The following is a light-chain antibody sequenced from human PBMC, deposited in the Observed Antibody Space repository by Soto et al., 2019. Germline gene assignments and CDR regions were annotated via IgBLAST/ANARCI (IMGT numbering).Light chain of an antibody. Sequence: DIVMTQSPGSLAVSLGERATINCKSSQSVLYSSNNKNYLAWYQQKPGQPPKLLIYWASTRESGVPDRFSGSGSGTDFTLTISSLQAEDVEVYYCQQYYSTPHTFGQGTKVDIK. CDR1: QSVLYSSNNKNY. CDR2: WAS. J-gene: IGKJ2*01. V-gene: IGKV4-1*01. CDR3: QQYYSTPHT.